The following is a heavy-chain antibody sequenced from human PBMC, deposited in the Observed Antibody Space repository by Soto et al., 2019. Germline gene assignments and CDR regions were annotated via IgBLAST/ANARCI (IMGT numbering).Heavy chain of an antibody. D-gene: IGHD3-22*01. CDR2: ISYDGSHN. V-gene: IGHV3-30*09. J-gene: IGHJ4*02. CDR1: GFTFSHYA. Sequence: QVQLVDSGGGVVQPGRSLRLSCAASGFTFSHYAMHWVRQAPGKGLEWVAVISYDGSHNYYRESVKGRFAISRDNSKTTMFLQMNSLRVEDKAVYFCVRDRGHNSGYYELFDYWGQGTLVTVSS. CDR3: VRDRGHNSGYYELFDY.